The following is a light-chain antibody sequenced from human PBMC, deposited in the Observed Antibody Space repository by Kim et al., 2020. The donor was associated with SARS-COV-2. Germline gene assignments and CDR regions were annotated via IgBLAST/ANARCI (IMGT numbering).Light chain of an antibody. CDR1: QSVLYSSNNKNY. CDR2: WAS. V-gene: IGKV4-1*01. Sequence: RATINCKSSQSVLYSSNNKNYLAWYQQKPGQAPKLLIYWASTRESGVPDRFSGSGSETDFTLTISSLQAEDVAVYYCQQYYSTPYTFGQGTKLEI. J-gene: IGKJ2*01. CDR3: QQYYSTPYT.